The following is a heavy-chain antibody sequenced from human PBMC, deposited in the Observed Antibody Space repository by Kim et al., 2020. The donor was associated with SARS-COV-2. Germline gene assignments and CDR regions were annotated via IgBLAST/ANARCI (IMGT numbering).Heavy chain of an antibody. V-gene: IGHV3-7*03. CDR3: LTGVCGRGNFH. D-gene: IGHD2-8*01. CDR2: IKEDGSEK. Sequence: GGSLRLSCTASGFTFRSYWMSWVRQAPGKGLEWVATIKEDGSEKYYVDSVKGRFIISRDDAKNSLYLQMSGLRAEDTAVYYCLTGVCGRGNFHWGQGTPV. J-gene: IGHJ4*02. CDR1: GFTFRSYW.